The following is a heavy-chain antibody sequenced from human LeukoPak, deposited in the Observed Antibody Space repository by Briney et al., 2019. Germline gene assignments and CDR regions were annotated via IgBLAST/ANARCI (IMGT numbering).Heavy chain of an antibody. D-gene: IGHD3-10*01. J-gene: IGHJ4*01. CDR3: TKLARAPRDFDY. Sequence: GGSLRLSCAASGFTFSDHYIDWVRQAPGKGLEWICRSRDKGNSYNTAYAASVRGRFTISRDDSKNSLYMQMNSLKIEDTAVYYCTKLARAPRDFDYWGQGTLVTVSS. CDR2: SRDKGNSYNT. CDR1: GFTFSDHY. V-gene: IGHV3-72*01.